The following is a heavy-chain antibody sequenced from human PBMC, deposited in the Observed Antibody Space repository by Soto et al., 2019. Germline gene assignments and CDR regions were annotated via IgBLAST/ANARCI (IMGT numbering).Heavy chain of an antibody. CDR2: TNSDGSDT. CDR3: ARDRGWSLFDY. V-gene: IGHV3-74*01. Sequence: EVQLVESGGGLVQPGGSLRLSCAASGFTFSSYWMYWVRQAPGKGLVCVSRTNSDGSDTSYADSVKGRFTISRDNAKNTLYLQMSSLRAEDTAVYYCARDRGWSLFDYWGQGTLVTVSS. D-gene: IGHD6-19*01. CDR1: GFTFSSYW. J-gene: IGHJ4*02.